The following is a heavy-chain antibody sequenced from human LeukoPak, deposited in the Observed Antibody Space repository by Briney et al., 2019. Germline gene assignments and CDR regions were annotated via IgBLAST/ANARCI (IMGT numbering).Heavy chain of an antibody. Sequence: SGPTLVNPTQTLTLTCTLSGFSLSTSGVGVGWIRQPPGKALEWLALIYWDDDKRYSPSLKSRLTITKDTSKNQVVLTMTNMDPVDTATCYCAHRRWQLVSFDYWGQGTLVTVSS. D-gene: IGHD6-6*01. J-gene: IGHJ4*02. V-gene: IGHV2-5*02. CDR2: IYWDDDK. CDR1: GFSLSTSGVG. CDR3: AHRRWQLVSFDY.